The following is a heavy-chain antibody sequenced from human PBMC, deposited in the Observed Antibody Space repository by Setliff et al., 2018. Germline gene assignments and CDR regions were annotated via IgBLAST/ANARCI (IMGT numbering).Heavy chain of an antibody. CDR1: GGSITSYY. CDR3: ARHHAQYYSDSSGYYYEDWYFDL. D-gene: IGHD3-22*01. CDR2: IYYSGST. Sequence: SETLSLTCSVSGGSITSYYWSWIRQPPGNGLEYIGYIYYSGSTNSNPSLKSRVTISVGTSKNQFSLKLSSVTAADTAVYYCARHHAQYYSDSSGYYYEDWYFDLWGRGTLVTVSS. J-gene: IGHJ2*01. V-gene: IGHV4-59*08.